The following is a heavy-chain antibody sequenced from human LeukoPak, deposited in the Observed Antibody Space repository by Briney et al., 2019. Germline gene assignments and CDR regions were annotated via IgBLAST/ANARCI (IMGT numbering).Heavy chain of an antibody. V-gene: IGHV4-30-4*01. CDR2: IHYSGST. J-gene: IGHJ4*02. Sequence: SQTLSLTCTVSGGAITDGNHYWSWTRQRPGGGLEWIGYIHYSGSTDYIVSLRSRLTMSLDTSKSQFSLRLTSVTAADTAVYYCASLSTLGVDHDSWGQRTLVTVSS. D-gene: IGHD3-10*01. CDR1: GGAITDGNHY. CDR3: ASLSTLGVDHDS.